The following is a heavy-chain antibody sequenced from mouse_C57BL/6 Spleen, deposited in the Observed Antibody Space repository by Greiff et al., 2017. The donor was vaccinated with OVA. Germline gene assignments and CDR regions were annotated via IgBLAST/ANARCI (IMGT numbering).Heavy chain of an antibody. V-gene: IGHV1-50*01. Sequence: VQLQQPGAELVKPGASVKLSCKASGYTFTSYWMQWVKQRPGQGLEWIGEIDPSDSYTNYNQKFKGTATLTVDTSSSTAYMQLSSLTSEDSAVYYGARGDYYGMMFAYWGQGTLVTVSA. D-gene: IGHD1-1*01. CDR1: GYTFTSYW. CDR2: IDPSDSYT. J-gene: IGHJ3*01. CDR3: ARGDYYGMMFAY.